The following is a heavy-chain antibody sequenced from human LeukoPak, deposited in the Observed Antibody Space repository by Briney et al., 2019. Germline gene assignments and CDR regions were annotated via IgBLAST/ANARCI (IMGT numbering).Heavy chain of an antibody. CDR2: INHSGST. J-gene: IGHJ5*02. CDR1: GGSFSGYY. V-gene: IGHV4-34*01. Sequence: SETLSLTCAVYGGSFSGYYWSWIRQPPGKGLEWIGEINHSGSTNYNPSLKSRVTISVDTSKNQFSLKLSSVIAADTAVYYCARGGYSYGYFRWFDPWGQGTLVTVSS. CDR3: ARGGYSYGYFRWFDP. D-gene: IGHD5-18*01.